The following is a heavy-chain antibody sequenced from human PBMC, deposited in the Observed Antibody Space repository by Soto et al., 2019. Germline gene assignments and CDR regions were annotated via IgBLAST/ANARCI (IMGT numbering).Heavy chain of an antibody. CDR2: IWYDGSNK. Sequence: PGGSLRLSCAASGFTFSSYGMHWVRQAPGKGLEWVAVIWYDGSNKYYADSVKGRFTISRDNSKNTLYLQMNSLRAEDTAVYYCARDTGGYESGYFDYWGQGTLVTVSS. CDR3: ARDTGGYESGYFDY. V-gene: IGHV3-33*01. D-gene: IGHD5-12*01. CDR1: GFTFSSYG. J-gene: IGHJ4*02.